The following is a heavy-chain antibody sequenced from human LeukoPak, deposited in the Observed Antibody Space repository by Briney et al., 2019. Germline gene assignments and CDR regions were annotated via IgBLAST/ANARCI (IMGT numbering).Heavy chain of an antibody. CDR3: ARVIGRLEMATDY. D-gene: IGHD5-24*01. J-gene: IGHJ4*02. Sequence: SETLSLTCTVSGGSISSSSYYWGWIRQPPGKGLEWIGSIYYSGSTYYNPSLKSRVTISVDTSKNQFSLKLSSVTAADTAVCYCARVIGRLEMATDYRGQGTLVTVSS. V-gene: IGHV4-39*07. CDR1: GGSISSSSYY. CDR2: IYYSGST.